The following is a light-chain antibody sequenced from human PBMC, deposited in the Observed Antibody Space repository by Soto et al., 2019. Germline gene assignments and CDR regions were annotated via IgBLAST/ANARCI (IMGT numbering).Light chain of an antibody. Sequence: PGERATLSCRASQSVTRYLAWYQQKHGQAPRLLIYGASSRATGIPDRFGGSGSGTDFTLTISRLEPEDFALYYCQQYGSSPVTCGQGTRLEIK. CDR3: QQYGSSPVT. V-gene: IGKV3-20*01. CDR1: QSVTRY. CDR2: GAS. J-gene: IGKJ5*01.